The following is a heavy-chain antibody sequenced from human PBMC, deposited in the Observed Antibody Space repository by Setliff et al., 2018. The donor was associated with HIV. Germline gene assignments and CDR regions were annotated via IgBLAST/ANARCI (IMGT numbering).Heavy chain of an antibody. CDR1: RFTFSDYY. Sequence: GGSLRLSCAASRFTFSDYYMSWIRQAPGKGLEWVSYISSRGTTIYYAGSVKGRFTISRDNAKNSLYLQMNSLRAEDTAVYYCARVYGRGYFDTSGYFDYWGQGTPVTASS. CDR3: ARVYGRGYFDTSGYFDY. CDR2: ISSRGTTI. V-gene: IGHV3-11*01. D-gene: IGHD3-22*01. J-gene: IGHJ4*02.